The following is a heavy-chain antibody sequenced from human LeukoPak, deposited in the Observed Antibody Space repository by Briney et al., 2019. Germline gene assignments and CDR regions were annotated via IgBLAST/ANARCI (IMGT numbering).Heavy chain of an antibody. V-gene: IGHV1-2*04. D-gene: IGHD3-10*01. CDR1: GYTFTGYC. J-gene: IGHJ6*04. Sequence: ASVKVSCKASGYTFTGYCMHWVRQAPGQGLEWMGWINPNSGGTNYAQKFQGWVTMTRDTSISTAYMELSRLRSDDTAVYYCARSHYYGSGSVYGMDVWGKGTRVTVSS. CDR3: ARSHYYGSGSVYGMDV. CDR2: INPNSGGT.